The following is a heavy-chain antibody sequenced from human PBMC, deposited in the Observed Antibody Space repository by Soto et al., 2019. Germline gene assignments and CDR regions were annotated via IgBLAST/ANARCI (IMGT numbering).Heavy chain of an antibody. D-gene: IGHD6-13*01. CDR3: ARNAGGIEAADPPYYYRDV. V-gene: IGHV4-59*01. CDR2: IYYSGST. Sequence: SETLSLTCTVSGGSISSYYWSWIRQPPGKGLEWIGYIYYSGSTNYNPSLKSRVTISVDTSKNQFSLKLSSLTAADTAVYYCARNAGGIEAADPPYYYRDVGGKGTTVTVSS. J-gene: IGHJ6*03. CDR1: GGSISSYY.